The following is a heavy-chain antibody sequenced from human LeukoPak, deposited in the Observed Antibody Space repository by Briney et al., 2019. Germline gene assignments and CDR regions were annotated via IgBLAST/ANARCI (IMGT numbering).Heavy chain of an antibody. CDR1: GYSFTSYW. Sequence: GESPKISCKGSGYSFTSYWIGWVRQMPGKGLEWMGIIYPGDSDTRYSPSFQGQVTISADKSISTAYLQWSSLKASDTAMYYCARRIAAAGMGGWFDPWGQGTLVTVSS. V-gene: IGHV5-51*01. CDR2: IYPGDSDT. J-gene: IGHJ5*02. D-gene: IGHD6-13*01. CDR3: ARRIAAAGMGGWFDP.